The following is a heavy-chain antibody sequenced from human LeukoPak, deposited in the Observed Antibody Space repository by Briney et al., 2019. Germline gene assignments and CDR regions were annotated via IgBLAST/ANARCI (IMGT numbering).Heavy chain of an antibody. J-gene: IGHJ4*02. CDR3: ARDLNWGFDY. Sequence: GGSLRLSCAAPGFTFSTYSMNWVRQAPGKGLEWVSYITSSSGRAVYADSVKGRFTISRDNAKNSLYLQMNSLRDEDTAVYYCARDLNWGFDYWGQGTLASVSS. V-gene: IGHV3-48*02. CDR2: ITSSSGRA. CDR1: GFTFSTYS. D-gene: IGHD3-16*01.